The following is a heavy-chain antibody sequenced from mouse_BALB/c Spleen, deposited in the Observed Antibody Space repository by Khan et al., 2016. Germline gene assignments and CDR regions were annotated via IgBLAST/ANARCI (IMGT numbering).Heavy chain of an antibody. CDR2: ISSGRSTI. D-gene: IGHD2-2*01. CDR3: ARRVYGYVGGENYFDY. J-gene: IGHJ2*01. V-gene: IGHV5-17*02. CDR1: GFTLSSFG. Sequence: EVELVESGGGLVQPGGSRKLSCAASGFTLSSFGMHWVRQAPEKGLEWVAYISSGRSTIYYADTVKGRFTISRDNPKNTLFLQMTSLRSEDTAMXYCARRVYGYVGGENYFDYWGHGTTLTVSS.